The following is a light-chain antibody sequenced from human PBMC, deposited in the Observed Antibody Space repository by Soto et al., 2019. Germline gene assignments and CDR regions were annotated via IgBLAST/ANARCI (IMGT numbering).Light chain of an antibody. CDR1: HSISTY. CDR2: AAS. J-gene: IGKJ3*01. Sequence: DIQMNQYQSSLSASVGDRVTISFLTSHSISTYLNWYQQKLGKAPKVLIYAASNLQSGVPSRFSGSGSGTDFTLTISSLQPEDFATYYCQQGYNSSSPFGPGTKVDI. CDR3: QQGYNSSSP. V-gene: IGKV1-39*01.